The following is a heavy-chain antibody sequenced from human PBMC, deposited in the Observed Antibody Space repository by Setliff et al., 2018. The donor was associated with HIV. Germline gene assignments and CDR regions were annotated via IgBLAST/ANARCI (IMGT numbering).Heavy chain of an antibody. CDR2: LSYDGTT. D-gene: IGHD3-10*01. CDR3: ARFKGEVC. CDR1: GVSMSSSSYY. Sequence: SETLSLTCTVSGVSMSSSSYYWGWIRQPPGKGLEYIGSLSYDGTTYDNPSLKSRVTISVDTPKNQFSLKLSSVTAADTAVYYCARFKGEVCWGQGTLVTVSS. V-gene: IGHV4-39*01. J-gene: IGHJ4*02.